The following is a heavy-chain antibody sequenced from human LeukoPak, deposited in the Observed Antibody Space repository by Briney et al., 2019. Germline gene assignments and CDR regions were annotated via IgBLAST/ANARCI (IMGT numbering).Heavy chain of an antibody. V-gene: IGHV5-51*01. CDR3: ASGTAAAGTPPFDY. Sequence: GESLKISCKGSGYSFTSYWICWVRRMPAKDLEGMGSIYPGDCDTRYSPSFQGQVTISADKSISTAYLQWSSLKASDTAMYYCASGTAAAGTPPFDYWGQGTLVTVSS. CDR1: GYSFTSYW. CDR2: IYPGDCDT. J-gene: IGHJ4*02. D-gene: IGHD6-13*01.